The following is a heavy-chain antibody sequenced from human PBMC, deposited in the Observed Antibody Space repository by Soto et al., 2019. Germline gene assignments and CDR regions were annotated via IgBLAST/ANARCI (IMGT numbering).Heavy chain of an antibody. CDR2: INYSGRT. V-gene: IGHV4-34*01. J-gene: IGHJ4*02. CDR1: GGSFSDYY. Sequence: SETLSLTCAVHGGSFSDYYWSWIRQPSGKGLEWIGEINYSGRTNYNPSLKSRVTISVDTSKNQFSLKLSSMTAADTAVYYCARTGHLFDYWGQG. CDR3: ARTGHLFDY.